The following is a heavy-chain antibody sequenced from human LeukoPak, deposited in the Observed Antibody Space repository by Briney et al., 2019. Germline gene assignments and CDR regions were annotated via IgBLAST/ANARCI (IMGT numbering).Heavy chain of an antibody. V-gene: IGHV3-74*01. CDR1: GFTFSSYW. D-gene: IGHD3-9*01. CDR3: ARVRVDWLSKTKYFDY. CDR2: INSDGSST. Sequence: GGSLRLSCEASGFTFSSYWMHWVRQAPGKGLVWVSRINSDGSSTSYADSVKGRFTISRDNAKNTLYLQMNSLRAEDTAVYYCARVRVDWLSKTKYFDYWGQGTLVTVSS. J-gene: IGHJ4*02.